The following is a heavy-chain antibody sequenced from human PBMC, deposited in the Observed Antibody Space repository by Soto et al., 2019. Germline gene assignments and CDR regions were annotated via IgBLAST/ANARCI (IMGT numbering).Heavy chain of an antibody. CDR1: GYTFTSYG. V-gene: IGHV1-18*01. CDR3: ARRVTSGWYADY. J-gene: IGHJ4*02. Sequence: ASVKVSCKASGYTFTSYGISWVRQAPGQGLEWMGWISAYNGNTDYAQKLQGRVTMTTDTSTSTAYMELRSLRSDDTAVYYCARRVTSGWYADYWGQGTLVTVSS. D-gene: IGHD6-19*01. CDR2: ISAYNGNT.